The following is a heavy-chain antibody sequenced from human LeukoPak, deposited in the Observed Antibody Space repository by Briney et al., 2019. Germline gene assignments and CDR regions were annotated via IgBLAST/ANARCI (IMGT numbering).Heavy chain of an antibody. J-gene: IGHJ5*02. D-gene: IGHD3-9*01. CDR3: ARDRRYFDWLLPNWFDP. Sequence: PGGSLRLSCAASGFTFSSYSMNWVRQAPGKGLEWVSSISSSSSYIYYADSVKGRFTISRDNAKNSLYLQMNSLRAEDTAVYYCARDRRYFDWLLPNWFDPWGQGTLVTVSS. CDR2: ISSSSSYI. CDR1: GFTFSSYS. V-gene: IGHV3-21*01.